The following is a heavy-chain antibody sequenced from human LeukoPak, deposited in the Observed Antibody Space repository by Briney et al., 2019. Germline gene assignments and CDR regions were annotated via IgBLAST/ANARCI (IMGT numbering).Heavy chain of an antibody. V-gene: IGHV4-38-2*02. D-gene: IGHD3-10*01. CDR3: ARTRASWGMVRGVIMRAFDI. CDR2: INHSGST. CDR1: GYSISSGYY. J-gene: IGHJ3*02. Sequence: SETLSLTCTVSGYSISSGYYWSWIRQPPGKGLEWIGEINHSGSTNYNPSLKSRVTISVDTSKNQFSLKLSSVTAADTAVYYCARTRASWGMVRGVIMRAFDIWGQGTMVTVSS.